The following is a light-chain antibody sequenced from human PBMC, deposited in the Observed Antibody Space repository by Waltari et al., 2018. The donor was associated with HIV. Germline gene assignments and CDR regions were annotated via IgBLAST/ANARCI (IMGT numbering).Light chain of an antibody. Sequence: SYVLTQSPSLSVAPGQTARITCGGENIGSKSVHWYQQKPGQAPVLVVHDDSDRPSGIPERVSGSNSGNTATLTISRVEAGDEADFYCQVWERTSDGGLFGGGTKLTVL. CDR2: DDS. V-gene: IGLV3-21*02. CDR3: QVWERTSDGGL. J-gene: IGLJ2*01. CDR1: NIGSKS.